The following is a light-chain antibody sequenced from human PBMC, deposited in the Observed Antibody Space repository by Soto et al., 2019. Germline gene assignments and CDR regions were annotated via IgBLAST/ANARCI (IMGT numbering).Light chain of an antibody. CDR1: QSLLQSNGYNY. V-gene: IGKV2-28*01. CDR2: LGS. J-gene: IGKJ1*01. CDR3: MQALQTPWT. Sequence: DIVMTQSPLSLSVTPGEPASISWRSSQSLLQSNGYNYLDWYLQKPGQSPQLLIYLGSNRASGVPDRFSGSRSGTDFTLKISRVEAEDVGTYYCMQALQTPWTFGQGTKVEIK.